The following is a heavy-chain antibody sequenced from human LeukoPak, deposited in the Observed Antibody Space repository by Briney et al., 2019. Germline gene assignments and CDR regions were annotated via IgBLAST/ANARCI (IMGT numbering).Heavy chain of an antibody. V-gene: IGHV4-38-2*02. D-gene: IGHD4-23*01. Sequence: SETLSLTCTVSGYSISSGYYWGWIRQPPGKGLGWIGSIYHSGSTYYNPSLKSRVTISVDTSKNQFSLKLSSVTAADTAVYYCAREPNSRLRSFDYWGQGTLVTVSS. CDR1: GYSISSGYY. CDR2: IYHSGST. J-gene: IGHJ4*02. CDR3: AREPNSRLRSFDY.